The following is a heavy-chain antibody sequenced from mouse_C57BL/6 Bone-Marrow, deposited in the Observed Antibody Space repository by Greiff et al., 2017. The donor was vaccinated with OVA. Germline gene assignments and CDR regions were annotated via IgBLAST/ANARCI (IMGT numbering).Heavy chain of an antibody. CDR1: GFSFTSSG. CDR2: IWRGGST. V-gene: IGHV2-5*01. D-gene: IGHD3-3*01. CDR3: AKGGWDYFDY. Sequence: QVQLQASGPGLVPPSQCLSITCTVSGFSFTSSGVPCVRPSPGPGLAWLGVIWRGGSTDYNAAFMSRLSITKDNSKSQVFFKMNSLQADDTAIYYCAKGGWDYFDYWGQGTTLTVSS. J-gene: IGHJ2*01.